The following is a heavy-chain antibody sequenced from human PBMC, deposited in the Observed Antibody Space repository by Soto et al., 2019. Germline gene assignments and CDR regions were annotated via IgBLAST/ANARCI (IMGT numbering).Heavy chain of an antibody. Sequence: SETLSLTCTVSGGSISSYYWSWIRQPPGKGLEWIGYIYYSGSTNYNPSLKSRVTISVDTSKNQFSLKLSSVTAADTAVYYCARLVNWFDPWGQGTLVTVSS. CDR3: ARLVNWFDP. D-gene: IGHD2-15*01. CDR2: IYYSGST. J-gene: IGHJ5*02. V-gene: IGHV4-59*08. CDR1: GGSISSYY.